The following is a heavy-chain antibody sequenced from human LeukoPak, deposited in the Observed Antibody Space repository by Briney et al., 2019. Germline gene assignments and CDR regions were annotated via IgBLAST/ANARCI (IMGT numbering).Heavy chain of an antibody. CDR1: GFTFSDYY. D-gene: IGHD6-19*01. CDR2: ISSSGSTI. Sequence: PGGSLRLSCAASGFTFSDYYMSWIRQAPGKGLEWVSYISSSGSTIYYADSVKGRFTISRDNAKSSLYLQMNSLRAEDTAVYYCARTDRVAGRRGYLDYWGQGTLVSLSS. J-gene: IGHJ4*02. V-gene: IGHV3-11*04. CDR3: ARTDRVAGRRGYLDY.